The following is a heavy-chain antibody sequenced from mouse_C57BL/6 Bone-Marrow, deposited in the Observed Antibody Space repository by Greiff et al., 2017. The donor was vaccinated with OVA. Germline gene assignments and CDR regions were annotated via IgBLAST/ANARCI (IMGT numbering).Heavy chain of an antibody. CDR1: GYTFTSYW. CDR3: ARRAYYYGSSAWFAY. Sequence: QVQLQQPGAELVMPGASVKLSCKASGYTFTSYWMHWVKQRPGQGLEWIGEIDPSDSYTNYNQKFKGKSTLTVDKSSSTAYMQLSSLTSEDTAVSYCARRAYYYGSSAWFAYWGQGTLVTVSA. V-gene: IGHV1-69*01. J-gene: IGHJ3*01. D-gene: IGHD1-1*01. CDR2: IDPSDSYT.